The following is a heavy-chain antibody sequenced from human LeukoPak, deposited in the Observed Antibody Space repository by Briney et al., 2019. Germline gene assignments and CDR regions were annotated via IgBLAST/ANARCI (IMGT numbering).Heavy chain of an antibody. D-gene: IGHD1-26*01. Sequence: SETLSLTCTVSGGSISSYYWSWIRQPPGKGLEWIGYIYYSGSTNYNPSLKSRVTISVDTSKNQFSLKLSSVTAADTAVYCCARDGGGSYHFDYWGQGTLVTVSS. J-gene: IGHJ4*02. CDR3: ARDGGGSYHFDY. CDR1: GGSISSYY. CDR2: IYYSGST. V-gene: IGHV4-59*01.